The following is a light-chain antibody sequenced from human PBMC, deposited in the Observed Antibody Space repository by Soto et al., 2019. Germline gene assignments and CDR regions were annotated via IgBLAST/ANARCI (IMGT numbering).Light chain of an antibody. CDR2: DAS. Sequence: DIVMTHSPATRFVSQAGTGNRSFSSSQSVSTKLAWYQQKPGQAPPLLLNDASNRATGVPDRFSGWGSGTEFTLPISRLQYEDFAVYYCQQYHNWPPITFGQGTQREIK. J-gene: IGKJ5*01. CDR3: QQYHNWPPIT. V-gene: IGKV3-15*01. CDR1: QSVSTK.